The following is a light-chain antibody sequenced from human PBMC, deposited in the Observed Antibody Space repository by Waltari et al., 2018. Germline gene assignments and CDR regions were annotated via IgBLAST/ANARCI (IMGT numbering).Light chain of an antibody. CDR3: SSYTRSSTWV. Sequence: QSALTQPASVSGSPGQSITITCTGTISYVGPYKYVSWYQHPPGQAPKLMIYEATNRPSGISNRFSGSKSGNTASLTISGLQAEDEADYYCSSYTRSSTWVFGGGTKLTVL. CDR2: EAT. CDR1: ISYVGPYKY. J-gene: IGLJ2*01. V-gene: IGLV2-14*01.